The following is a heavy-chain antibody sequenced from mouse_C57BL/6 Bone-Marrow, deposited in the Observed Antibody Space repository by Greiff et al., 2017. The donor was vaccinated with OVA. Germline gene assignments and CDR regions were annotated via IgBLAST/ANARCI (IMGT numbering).Heavy chain of an antibody. Sequence: EVQLQQSGPELVKPGASVKISCKASGYTFTDYYMNWVKQSHGKSLEWIGDINPNNGGTSYNQKFKGKATLTVDKSYSTAYMELRSLTSEDSAVYYCERWGGRAMDYWGQGTSVTVSS. CDR1: GYTFTDYY. CDR3: ERWGGRAMDY. J-gene: IGHJ4*01. V-gene: IGHV1-26*01. CDR2: INPNNGGT.